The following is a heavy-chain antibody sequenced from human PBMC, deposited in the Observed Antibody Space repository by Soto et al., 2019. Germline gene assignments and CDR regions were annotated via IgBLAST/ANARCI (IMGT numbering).Heavy chain of an antibody. CDR1: GFTFDDYA. V-gene: IGHV3-9*01. D-gene: IGHD1-26*01. CDR3: AKDKVGATARYGMDV. J-gene: IGHJ6*02. Sequence: SLKISCAASGFTFDDYAMHWVRQAPGKGLEWVSGISWNSGSIGYADSVKGRFTISRDNAKNSLYLQMNSLRAEDTALYYCAKDKVGATARYGMDVWGQGTTVTVSS. CDR2: ISWNSGSI.